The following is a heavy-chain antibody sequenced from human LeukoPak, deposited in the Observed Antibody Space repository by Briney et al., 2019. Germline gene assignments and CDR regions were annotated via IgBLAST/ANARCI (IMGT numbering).Heavy chain of an antibody. D-gene: IGHD1-26*01. CDR3: SNGLIEGAFDY. CDR2: IYPDDSDT. CDR1: GYDFTTYW. V-gene: IGHV5-51*01. Sequence: GESLKISCKGSGYDFTTYWIAGVRQVPGKVLYRMGIIYPDDSDTIYSPSFQGQVTISADSSISTAYLQWSSLKASDTAMYYCSNGLIEGAFDYWGQGTQVTVSS. J-gene: IGHJ4*02.